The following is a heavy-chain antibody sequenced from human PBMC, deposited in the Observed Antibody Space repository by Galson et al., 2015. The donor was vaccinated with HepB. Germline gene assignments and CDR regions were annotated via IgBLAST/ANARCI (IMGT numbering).Heavy chain of an antibody. D-gene: IGHD3-22*01. V-gene: IGHV4-59*01. J-gene: IGHJ4*02. Sequence: LSLTCTVSGGSISSYYWSWIRQPPGKGLEWIGYIYYSGSTNYNPSLKSRVTISVDTSKNQFSLKLSSVTAADTAVYYCAKDENYYDSSGFELLFDYWGQGTLVTVSS. CDR3: AKDENYYDSSGFELLFDY. CDR2: IYYSGST. CDR1: GGSISSYY.